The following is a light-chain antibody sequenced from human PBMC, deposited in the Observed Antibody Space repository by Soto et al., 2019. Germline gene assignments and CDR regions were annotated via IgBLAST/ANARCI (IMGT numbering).Light chain of an antibody. J-gene: IGLJ1*01. V-gene: IGLV2-14*01. CDR3: CSYTTSNTFV. CDR2: HVT. Sequence: QSALTQPASVSGSLGQSITISCSGTSSDVGAYNYVSWYQQYPGKAPKLMIYHVTDRPSGVSNRFSGSKSGNTASLTISWLQVEDEADYYCCSYTTSNTFVFGTGTKVTV. CDR1: SSDVGAYNY.